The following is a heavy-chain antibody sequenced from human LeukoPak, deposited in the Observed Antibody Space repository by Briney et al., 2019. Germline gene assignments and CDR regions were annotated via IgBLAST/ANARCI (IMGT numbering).Heavy chain of an antibody. J-gene: IGHJ4*02. CDR1: GYTFTGYY. CDR3: ATGINYYGSGISDY. D-gene: IGHD3-10*01. Sequence: ASVKVSCKASGYTFTGYYMHWVRQAPGQGLEWMGWINPNSGGTNYAQKFQGWVTMTRDTSISTAYMELSRLRSDDTAVYYCATGINYYGSGISDYWGQGTLVTVSS. V-gene: IGHV1-2*04. CDR2: INPNSGGT.